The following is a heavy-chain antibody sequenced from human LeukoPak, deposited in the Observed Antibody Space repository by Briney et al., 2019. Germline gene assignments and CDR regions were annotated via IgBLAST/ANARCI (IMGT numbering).Heavy chain of an antibody. V-gene: IGHV4-34*01. Sequence: SETLSLTCIVSGGSISGYYWSWIRQPPGKGLEWIGEINHSGSTNYNPSLKSRVTISVDTSKNQFSLKLSSVTAADTAVYYCARRRGSYRGYYFDYWGQGTLVTVSS. D-gene: IGHD1-26*01. CDR3: ARRRGSYRGYYFDY. CDR1: GGSISGYY. J-gene: IGHJ4*02. CDR2: INHSGST.